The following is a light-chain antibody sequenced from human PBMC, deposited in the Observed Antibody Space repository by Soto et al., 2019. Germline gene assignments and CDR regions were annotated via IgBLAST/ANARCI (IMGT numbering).Light chain of an antibody. J-gene: IGKJ2*01. Sequence: DIQMTQSPSTLSASVGDRVTITCRASQSISSWLAWYQQKPGKAPKLLIYKASSLESGVPSRFSGSGSGTEFPLTISSLQPDDFATYYCQQYNSYSYTFGQGTKLEIK. CDR2: KAS. V-gene: IGKV1-5*03. CDR3: QQYNSYSYT. CDR1: QSISSW.